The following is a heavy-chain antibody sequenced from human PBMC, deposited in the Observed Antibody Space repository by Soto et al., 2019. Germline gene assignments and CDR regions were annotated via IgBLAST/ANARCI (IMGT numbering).Heavy chain of an antibody. CDR3: ARDAQPKGVAADGASDY. CDR2: ITTYNGNR. V-gene: IGHV1-18*01. CDR1: GYTFKNYG. J-gene: IGHJ4*02. Sequence: QVQLVQSGPEVKTPGASVKISCKTSGYTFKNYGIKWVRQAPGQGLEWVGWITTYNGNRYSAEKFQGRVTMTTDTSTTTTYMELRSLKSDDTGVYYCARDAQPKGVAADGASDYWGQGTLVTVSS. D-gene: IGHD6-19*01.